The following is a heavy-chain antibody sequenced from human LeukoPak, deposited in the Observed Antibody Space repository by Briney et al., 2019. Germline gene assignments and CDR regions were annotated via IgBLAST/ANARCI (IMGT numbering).Heavy chain of an antibody. CDR1: GRHLNSYY. D-gene: IGHD1-26*01. CDR2: NYFSGSP. V-gene: IGHV4-59*01. CDR3: ARGGASHFDY. Sequence: SETLSLTCTLCGRHLNSYYWLWLRQPPGKGRAGIGYNYFSGSPNSNPSRKSRVPISVDTSKTQFSLKLSSVTATDTAVYYCARGGASHFDYWGQGTLVTVSS. J-gene: IGHJ4*02.